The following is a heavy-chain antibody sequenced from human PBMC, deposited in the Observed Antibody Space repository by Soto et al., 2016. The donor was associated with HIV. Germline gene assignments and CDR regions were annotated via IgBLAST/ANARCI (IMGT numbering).Heavy chain of an antibody. D-gene: IGHD1-26*01. V-gene: IGHV3-9*03. CDR1: GFIFDDYA. Sequence: EVQLVESGGGWVQPGRSLRLSCAVSGFIFDDYAMHWVRQAPGKGLEWVSSISWNADRIEYADSVKGRFTISRDNAKNSLFLEMSTLRTEDMAFYYCDKRSYFRWDYTLDYWGQGTLVTVSS. CDR2: ISWNADRI. J-gene: IGHJ4*02. CDR3: DKRSYFRWDYTLDY.